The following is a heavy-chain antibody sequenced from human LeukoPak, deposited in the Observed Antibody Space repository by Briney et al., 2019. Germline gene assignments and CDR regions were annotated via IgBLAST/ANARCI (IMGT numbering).Heavy chain of an antibody. D-gene: IGHD3-10*01. CDR2: IYPGDSDT. J-gene: IGHJ6*03. V-gene: IGHV5-51*01. Sequence: PGESLKIPCKASGYNFSTHWIGWVRQMPGKGLEWMGIIYPGDSDTRYSPSFQGQVTISADKSISTAYLQWSSLKASDTAMYYCARLGYYGSNGYMDVWGKGTTVTVSS. CDR3: ARLGYYGSNGYMDV. CDR1: GYNFSTHW.